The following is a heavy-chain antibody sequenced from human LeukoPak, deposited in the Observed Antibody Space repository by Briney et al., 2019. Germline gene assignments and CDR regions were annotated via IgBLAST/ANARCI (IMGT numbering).Heavy chain of an antibody. V-gene: IGHV3-30*02. CDR1: GFTFSSYG. CDR2: IRYDGSNK. J-gene: IGHJ4*02. Sequence: GGSLRLSCAASGFTFSSYGMHWVRQAPGKGLEGVAYIRYDGSNKYYAYSVKGRFTISRDISKNTLYLQMNSLRAEDTAVYYCAKDRVFELWFEEASPYYFDYWGQGTLVTVSS. D-gene: IGHD3-10*01. CDR3: AKDRVFELWFEEASPYYFDY.